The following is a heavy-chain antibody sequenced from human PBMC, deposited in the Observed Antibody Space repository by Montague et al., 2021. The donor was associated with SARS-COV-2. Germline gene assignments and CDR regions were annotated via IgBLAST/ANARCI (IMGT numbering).Heavy chain of an antibody. CDR2: INHSGTT. CDR1: GGSFSGYY. D-gene: IGHD4-23*01. V-gene: IGHV4-34*01. CDR3: ARWDPQTLTLIGLRGKSASDX. J-gene: IGHJ4*02. Sequence: SETLSLTCAVYGGSFSGYYWTWIRQSPGKGLEWIAEINHSGTTNYNFNPSLRSRVTISVDTSKSQFSLKLGSVTAADTGVYYCARWDPQTLTLIGLRGKSASDXWGQGTLVTVSS.